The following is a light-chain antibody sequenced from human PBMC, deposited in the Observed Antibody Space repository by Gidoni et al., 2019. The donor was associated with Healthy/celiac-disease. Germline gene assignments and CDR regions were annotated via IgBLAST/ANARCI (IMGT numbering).Light chain of an antibody. CDR3: QQRSNLLT. J-gene: IGKJ4*01. Sequence: IVLTQSPATLSLSPGERATLSCRASQSVSSYLAWYQQKPGQAPRLLIDDASNRATGIPARFSGSGSGTDFTLTISSLETEDFAVYYCQQRSNLLTFGGGTKVEIK. CDR2: DAS. V-gene: IGKV3-11*01. CDR1: QSVSSY.